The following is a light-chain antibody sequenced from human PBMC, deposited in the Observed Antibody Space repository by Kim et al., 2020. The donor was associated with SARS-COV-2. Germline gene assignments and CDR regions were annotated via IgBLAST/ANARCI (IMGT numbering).Light chain of an antibody. CDR1: QSMSSW. CDR2: KAS. Sequence: DIQMTQSPSTLSASVGDRVTITCRASQSMSSWLAWYQQKPGKAPKLLIYKASSLESGVPSRFSGSGSGTEFTLTISSLQPDDFATYHCQQYNSNPLTFGGGTKVEIK. V-gene: IGKV1-5*03. J-gene: IGKJ4*01. CDR3: QQYNSNPLT.